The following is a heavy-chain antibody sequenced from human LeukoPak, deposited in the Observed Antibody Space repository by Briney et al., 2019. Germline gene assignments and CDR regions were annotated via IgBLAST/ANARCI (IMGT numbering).Heavy chain of an antibody. J-gene: IGHJ4*02. D-gene: IGHD6-13*01. Sequence: PGGSLRLSCIASGFTFRNYGMSWVRQAPGKGLEWVSAISGSGGSTYYADSVKGRFTISRDNSKNTLYLQMNSLRAEDTAVYYCARYSSSWYSEIDYWGQGTLVTVSS. CDR3: ARYSSSWYSEIDY. CDR2: ISGSGGST. V-gene: IGHV3-23*01. CDR1: GFTFRNYG.